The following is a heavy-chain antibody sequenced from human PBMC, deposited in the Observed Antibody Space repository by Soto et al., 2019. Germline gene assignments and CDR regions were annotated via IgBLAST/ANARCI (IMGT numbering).Heavy chain of an antibody. V-gene: IGHV4-59*01. Sequence: SETLSLTCTVSGGSISSYYWSWIRQPPGKGLEWIGYIYYSGSTNYNPSLKSRVTISVDTSKNQFSLKLSSVTAADTAVYYCARAIYYGMDVWGQGTKGTVSS. CDR1: GGSISSYY. J-gene: IGHJ6*02. CDR2: IYYSGST. CDR3: ARAIYYGMDV.